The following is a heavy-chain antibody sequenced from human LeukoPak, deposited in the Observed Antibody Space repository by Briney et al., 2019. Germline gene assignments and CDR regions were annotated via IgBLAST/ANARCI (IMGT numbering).Heavy chain of an antibody. D-gene: IGHD3-10*01. CDR1: GGSISSYY. CDR3: ARNVLLWFGELGIYNWFDP. V-gene: IGHV4-4*07. J-gene: IGHJ5*02. Sequence: SETLSLTCTVSGGSISSYYWSWIRQPAGKGLEWIGRIYTSGSTNYNPSLKSRVTMSVGTSKNQFSLKLSSVTAADTAVYYCARNVLLWFGELGIYNWFDPWGQGTLVTVSS. CDR2: IYTSGST.